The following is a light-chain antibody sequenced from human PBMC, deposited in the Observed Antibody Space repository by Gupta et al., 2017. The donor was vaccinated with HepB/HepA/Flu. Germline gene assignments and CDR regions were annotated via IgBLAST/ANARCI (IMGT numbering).Light chain of an antibody. J-gene: IGKJ2*04. CDR3: QQYYTTPCS. CDR1: QSVLYSSNNKNY. Sequence: DIVMTQSPDSLAVSLGESATINCRSSQSVLYSSNNKNYLAWYQQKPGQPPKLLIYWASTREFGVPDRFSGSGSGTDFTLTISSLQAEDVAVYYCQQYYTTPCSFGQGTKLEIK. CDR2: WAS. V-gene: IGKV4-1*01.